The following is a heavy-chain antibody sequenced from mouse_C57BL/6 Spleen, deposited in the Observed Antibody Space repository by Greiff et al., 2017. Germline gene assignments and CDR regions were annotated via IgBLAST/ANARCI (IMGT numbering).Heavy chain of an antibody. CDR3: ARDYGSSYGYFDV. J-gene: IGHJ1*03. D-gene: IGHD1-1*01. CDR1: GYTFTSYW. V-gene: IGHV1-61*01. Sequence: VQLQQPGAELVRPGSSVKLSCKASGYTFTSYWMDWVKQRPGQGLEWIGDIYPSDSETHYNQKFKDKATLTVDKSSSTAYMQLSSLTSEDSAVXDGARDYGSSYGYFDVWGTGTTVTVSS. CDR2: IYPSDSET.